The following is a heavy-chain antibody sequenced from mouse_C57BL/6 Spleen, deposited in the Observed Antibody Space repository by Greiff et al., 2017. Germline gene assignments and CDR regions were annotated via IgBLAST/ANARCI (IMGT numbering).Heavy chain of an antibody. V-gene: IGHV1-42*01. CDR3: AIYSNFLDY. J-gene: IGHJ2*01. D-gene: IGHD2-5*01. CDR2: INPSTGGT. Sequence: VQLQQSGPELVKPGASVKISFKASGYSFTGYYMNWVKQSPEKSLEWIGEINPSTGGTTYNQKFKAKATLTVDKSSSTAYMQLKSLTSEDSAVYYCAIYSNFLDYWGQGTTLTVSS. CDR1: GYSFTGYY.